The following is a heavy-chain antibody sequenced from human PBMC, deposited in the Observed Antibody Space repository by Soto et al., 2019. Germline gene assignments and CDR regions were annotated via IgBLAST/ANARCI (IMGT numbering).Heavy chain of an antibody. CDR3: ARDLSYFDSSGHHWEAPFDF. V-gene: IGHV4-38-2*02. J-gene: IGHJ4*02. D-gene: IGHD3-22*01. Sequence: PSETLSLTCDVSCYPIIGSHYWGWIRQPPGKGLQWIGTIFHTGTTYYNPSLNSRVTMSVDTSKNQFSLKVNSVTAADTAVYYCARDLSYFDSSGHHWEAPFDFWGQGALVTVSS. CDR1: CYPIIGSHY. CDR2: IFHTGTT.